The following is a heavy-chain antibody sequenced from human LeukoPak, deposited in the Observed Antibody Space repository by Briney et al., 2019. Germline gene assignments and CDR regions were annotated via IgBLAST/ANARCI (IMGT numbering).Heavy chain of an antibody. V-gene: IGHV4-34*01. CDR1: GGSFSGYY. J-gene: IGHJ4*02. CDR2: INHSGST. CDR3: ARGRSDYLRYYFDH. Sequence: SETLSLTCAVYGGSFSGYYWSWILQPPGKGLEWIGEINHSGSTNYNPSLKSRVTISVDTSKNRFSLKLSSVTAADTAVYYCARGRSDYLRYYFDHWGQGTLVTVSS. D-gene: IGHD3-22*01.